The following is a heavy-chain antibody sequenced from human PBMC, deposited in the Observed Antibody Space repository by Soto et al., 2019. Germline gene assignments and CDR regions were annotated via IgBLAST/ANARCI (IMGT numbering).Heavy chain of an antibody. CDR3: AILRPPDGMDF. CDR1: GYSFTSYW. CDR2: IYPGDSDT. V-gene: IGHV5-51*01. Sequence: DSLTISCKGSGYSFTSYWIGWVRQMPGKGLEWMGIIYPGDSDTRYSPSFQGQVTISADKSISTAYLQLSSLKATDTAMYYCAILRPPDGMDFCYQGTMLTLSS. J-gene: IGHJ6*02.